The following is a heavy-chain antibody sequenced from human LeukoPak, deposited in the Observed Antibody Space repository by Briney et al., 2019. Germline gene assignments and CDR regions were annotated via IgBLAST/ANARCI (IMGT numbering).Heavy chain of an antibody. D-gene: IGHD2-2*01. CDR1: GFTFSTSA. CDR3: AKQRSEVPVAASNY. V-gene: IGHV3-23*01. Sequence: GGSLRLSCAASGFTFSTSAMSWVRQAPGKGLEWVSGISGSGDSTYYVDSVKGRFTISGDNSKSTLYLHMNSLRAEDTAIYYCAKQRSEVPVAASNYWGQGTLVTVSS. J-gene: IGHJ4*02. CDR2: ISGSGDST.